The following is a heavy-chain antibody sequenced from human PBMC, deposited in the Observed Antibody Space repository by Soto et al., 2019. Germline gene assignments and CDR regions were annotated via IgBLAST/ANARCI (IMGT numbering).Heavy chain of an antibody. V-gene: IGHV3-21*01. Sequence: GGSLRLSCAASGFTFNNYNMNWVRQAPGKGLEWVSSISTSSSAIYYADSVKGRFTISRDNAKDSLYLQMNSLRTEDTAVYYCARESDHWGQGTLVTVSS. CDR2: ISTSSSAI. CDR1: GFTFNNYN. J-gene: IGHJ4*02. CDR3: ARESDH.